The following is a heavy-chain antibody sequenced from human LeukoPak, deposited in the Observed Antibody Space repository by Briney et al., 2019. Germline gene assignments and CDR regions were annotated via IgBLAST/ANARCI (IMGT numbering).Heavy chain of an antibody. CDR1: GFTFSSCA. CDR3: AKTTTGYSSGRFPGWPVDY. CDR2: IFGSGGST. D-gene: IGHD6-19*01. V-gene: IGHV3-23*01. J-gene: IGHJ4*02. Sequence: GGSLRLSCAASGFTFSSCAMYWVRQAPGKGLEWVSGIFGSGGSTHYADSVKGRFTISRDNSKNTVYLQMNSLRAEDTAVYYCAKTTTGYSSGRFPGWPVDYWGQGTLVTVSS.